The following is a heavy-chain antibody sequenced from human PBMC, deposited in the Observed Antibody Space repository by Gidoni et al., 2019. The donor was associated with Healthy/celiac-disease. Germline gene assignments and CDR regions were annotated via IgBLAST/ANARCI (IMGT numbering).Heavy chain of an antibody. V-gene: IGHV4-34*01. CDR2: INHRGST. D-gene: IGHD6-19*01. Sequence: QVQLQQWGAGLLKPSETLSLPCAVYGGSFSGYYWSWSRQPPGKGLEWLGEINHRGSTNYNPSLKSRVTISVDTSKNQFSLKLSSVTAADTAVYYCARGVRRQIAVACHHDAFDIWGQGTMVTVSS. CDR1: GGSFSGYY. J-gene: IGHJ3*02. CDR3: ARGVRRQIAVACHHDAFDI.